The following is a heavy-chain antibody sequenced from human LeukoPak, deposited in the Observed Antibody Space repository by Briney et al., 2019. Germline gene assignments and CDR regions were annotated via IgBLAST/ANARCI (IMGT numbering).Heavy chain of an antibody. CDR2: ISYGGSNK. CDR3: AKDAVLLWFGELDS. CDR1: GFTFCNYG. J-gene: IGHJ5*02. D-gene: IGHD3-10*01. Sequence: GRSLRLSCAASGFTFCNYGMHWVRQAPGKGLEWVAVISYGGSNKYYADSVKGRFTISRDNSKNTLDLQMNSLRPEDTAVYYCAKDAVLLWFGELDSWGQGSLVTVSS. V-gene: IGHV3-30*18.